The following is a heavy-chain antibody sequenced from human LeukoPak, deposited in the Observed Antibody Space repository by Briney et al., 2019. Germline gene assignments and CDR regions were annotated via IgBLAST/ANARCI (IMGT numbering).Heavy chain of an antibody. J-gene: IGHJ6*02. Sequence: GGSLRLSCAASGITVSSKYMSWVRQAPGKGLEWVSAISGSGGSTYYADSVKGRFTISRDNSKDTLFLQMNSLRAEDTAVYYCAKYCTSTSCYGNTYYGMDVWGQGTTVTVSS. CDR1: GITVSSKY. V-gene: IGHV3-23*01. D-gene: IGHD2-2*01. CDR2: ISGSGGST. CDR3: AKYCTSTSCYGNTYYGMDV.